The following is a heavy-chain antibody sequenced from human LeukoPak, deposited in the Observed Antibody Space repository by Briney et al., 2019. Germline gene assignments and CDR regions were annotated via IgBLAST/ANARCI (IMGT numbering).Heavy chain of an antibody. CDR2: IYYTGGT. Sequence: PSETLCLTCTVSGGSISPYYWSWIRQPPGKGLKYIGYIYYTGGTNYNPSLKSRVTISVDTSKNQFSLKLTSVTATDTAVYYCARLGFCRGDNCLDDYWGQRTVVADSS. D-gene: IGHD2-15*01. V-gene: IGHV4-59*08. CDR3: ARLGFCRGDNCLDDY. CDR1: GGSISPYY. J-gene: IGHJ4*02.